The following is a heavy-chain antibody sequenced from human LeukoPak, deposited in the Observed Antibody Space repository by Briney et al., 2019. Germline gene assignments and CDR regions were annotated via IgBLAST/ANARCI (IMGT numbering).Heavy chain of an antibody. CDR2: IWYDGSKK. J-gene: IGHJ4*02. CDR3: ARDVFADSSGGSFDF. CDR1: GFSFDAHG. D-gene: IGHD3-16*01. V-gene: IGHV3-33*01. Sequence: GGSLRLSCAASGFSFDAHGMHWVRQAPGKGLEWVAVIWYDGSKKYYADSVKGRFTISRDNSKKSLFLQMNSLRAEDTALYYCARDVFADSSGGSFDFWGQGTLVTVSS.